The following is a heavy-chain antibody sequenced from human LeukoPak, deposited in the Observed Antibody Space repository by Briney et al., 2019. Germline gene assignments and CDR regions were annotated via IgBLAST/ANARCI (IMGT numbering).Heavy chain of an antibody. CDR2: ISSSSSYI. J-gene: IGHJ4*02. Sequence: PGGSLRLSCAASGFTFSSYSMNWVRQAPGKGLEWVSSISSSSSYIYYADSVKGRFTISRDNAKNSLYLQMNSLRAEDTAVYYCARDRVGSSGYYYEFDYWGQGTLVTVSS. CDR1: GFTFSSYS. V-gene: IGHV3-21*01. CDR3: ARDRVGSSGYYYEFDY. D-gene: IGHD3-22*01.